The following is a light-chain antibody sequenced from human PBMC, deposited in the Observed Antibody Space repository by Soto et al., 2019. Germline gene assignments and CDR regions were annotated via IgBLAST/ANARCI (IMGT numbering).Light chain of an antibody. J-gene: IGKJ4*01. CDR2: GAF. CDR3: QQSYSAPQVT. CDR1: QSISNF. V-gene: IGKV1-39*01. Sequence: DIQMTQSPSSLSASVGDRVTITCRTSQSISNFLNWYQQQPGKAPKLLIYGAFSLQSGVPSRFSGSGSGTDFTLTISRLQPEDFATYYCQQSYSAPQVTFGGGTKVEIK.